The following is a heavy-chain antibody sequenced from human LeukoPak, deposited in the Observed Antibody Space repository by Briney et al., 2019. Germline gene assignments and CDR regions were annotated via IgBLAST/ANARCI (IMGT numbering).Heavy chain of an antibody. J-gene: IGHJ4*02. CDR1: GGSISSLY. Sequence: SETLSLTCSVSGGSISSLYWSWIRQPPGKGLDWIGYIYYTRSTNYNPSLKSRVTMFVDMSKNQFSLRLSSVTAADTAVYYCARHRAYSSSSPFDYWGQGTLVTVSS. CDR3: ARHRAYSSSSPFDY. CDR2: IYYTRST. D-gene: IGHD6-6*01. V-gene: IGHV4-59*08.